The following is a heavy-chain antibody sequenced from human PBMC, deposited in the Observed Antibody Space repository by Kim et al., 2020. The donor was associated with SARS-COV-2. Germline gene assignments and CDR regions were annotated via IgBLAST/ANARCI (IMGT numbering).Heavy chain of an antibody. J-gene: IGHJ6*02. CDR2: ISSSGSTI. D-gene: IGHD2-15*01. Sequence: GGSLRLSCAASGFTFSDYYMSWIRQAPGKGLEWVSYISSSGSTIYYADSVKGRFTISRDNAKNSLYLQMNSLRAEDTAVYYCARDPGGVVVAADHYYGMDVWGQGTTVTVSS. CDR3: ARDPGGVVVAADHYYGMDV. CDR1: GFTFSDYY. V-gene: IGHV3-11*01.